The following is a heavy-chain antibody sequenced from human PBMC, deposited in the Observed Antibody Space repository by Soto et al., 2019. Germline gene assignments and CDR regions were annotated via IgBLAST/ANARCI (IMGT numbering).Heavy chain of an antibody. V-gene: IGHV3-15*01. J-gene: IGHJ4*02. CDR3: VTDDTSGYYFLN. D-gene: IGHD3-22*01. CDR2: IKATAYGGTT. CDR1: NFTFSYAW. Sequence: EVYLVESGGGLVKPGESLTLSCAAYNFTFSYAWMSWVRQAPGKGLEWLGRIKATAYGGTTDYSAPVKGRFTISRDDSKDTLYLQMNRLRTEDTARYYCVTDDTSGYYFLNWGQGTPVTVAS.